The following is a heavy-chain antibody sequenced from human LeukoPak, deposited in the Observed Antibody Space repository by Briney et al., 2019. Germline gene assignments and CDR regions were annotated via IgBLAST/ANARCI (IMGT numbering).Heavy chain of an antibody. Sequence: SETLSLTCAVYGGSFSGYYWSWIRQPPGKGLEWIGEINHSGSTNYNPSLKSRVTISVDTSKNQFSLKLSSVTAADTAVYYCARARSYYDSSGYYYMAHYFDYWGQGTLVTVSS. CDR3: ARARSYYDSSGYYYMAHYFDY. CDR2: INHSGST. CDR1: GGSFSGYY. V-gene: IGHV4-34*01. J-gene: IGHJ4*02. D-gene: IGHD3-22*01.